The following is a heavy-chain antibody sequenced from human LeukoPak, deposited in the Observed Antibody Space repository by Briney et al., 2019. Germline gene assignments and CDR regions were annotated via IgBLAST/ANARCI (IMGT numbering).Heavy chain of an antibody. CDR3: AKGGGAYYSDSSTYSAPFEH. Sequence: GGSLRLSCAASGSTFSSYAINWVRQAPGKGLEWVSGISGSGGSTYYADPVKGRFTISRDNSKNTLYLQMNSLRAEDTAVYYCAKGGGAYYSDSSTYSAPFEHWGQGTLVTVSS. D-gene: IGHD3-22*01. CDR2: ISGSGGST. J-gene: IGHJ4*02. V-gene: IGHV3-23*01. CDR1: GSTFSSYA.